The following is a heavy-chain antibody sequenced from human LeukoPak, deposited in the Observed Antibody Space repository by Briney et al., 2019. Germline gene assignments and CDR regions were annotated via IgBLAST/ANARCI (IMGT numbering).Heavy chain of an antibody. CDR1: GGSISSYY. J-gene: IGHJ6*03. D-gene: IGHD3-3*01. V-gene: IGHV4-59*12. CDR2: IYYSGST. CDR3: ARELRFLEWLSTSYMDV. Sequence: SETLSLTCTVSGGSISSYYWSWIRQPPGKGLEWIGYIYYSGSTNYNTSLKSRVTISVDTSKNQFSLKLSSVTAADTAVYYCARELRFLEWLSTSYMDVWGKGTTVTVSS.